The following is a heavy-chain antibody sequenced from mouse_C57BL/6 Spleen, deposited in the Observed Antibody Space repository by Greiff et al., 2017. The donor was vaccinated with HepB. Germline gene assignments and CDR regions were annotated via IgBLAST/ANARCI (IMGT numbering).Heavy chain of an antibody. CDR3: AADYCGSRDWFAY. D-gene: IGHD1-1*01. CDR1: GFNIKDDY. J-gene: IGHJ3*01. Sequence: VQLQQSGAELVRPGASVKLSCTASGFNIKDDYMHWVKQRPEQGLEWIGWIDPENGDTEYASKFQGKATLTADTSSNTAYLQLSSLTSEDDAVYYYAADYCGSRDWFAYWGQGTLVTVSA. CDR2: IDPENGDT. V-gene: IGHV14-4*01.